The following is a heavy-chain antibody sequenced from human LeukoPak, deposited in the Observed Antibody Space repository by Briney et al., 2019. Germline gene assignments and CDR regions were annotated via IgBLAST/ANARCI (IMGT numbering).Heavy chain of an antibody. CDR3: ANAPSGSGLFDY. J-gene: IGHJ4*02. V-gene: IGHV3-30*18. CDR2: ITQEGSKR. CDR1: GFTFSSSG. Sequence: GGHLRLSWTAFGFTFSSSGMPWVCKAPGKGLDRGAAITQEGSKRDSADPAKGRFTISRDNSKNTLYLQMNSLRAEDTAVYYSANAPSGSGLFDYWGEGNLVPVSS. D-gene: IGHD6-25*01.